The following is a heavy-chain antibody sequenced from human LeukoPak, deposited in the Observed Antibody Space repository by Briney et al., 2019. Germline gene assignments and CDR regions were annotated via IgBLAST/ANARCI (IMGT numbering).Heavy chain of an antibody. D-gene: IGHD3-3*01. CDR2: INTGNGDT. CDR1: GYTFTNYA. CDR3: ARGLWSAHRREYYFDS. V-gene: IGHV1-3*04. J-gene: IGHJ4*02. Sequence: GASVKVSCKASGYTFTNYAVNWMRQVPGQRLEWMGWINTGNGDTKFSQNYQARVTITRDASASTAYMELSSLTSEDTAVYFCARGLWSAHRREYYFDSWGQGTLVTVSS.